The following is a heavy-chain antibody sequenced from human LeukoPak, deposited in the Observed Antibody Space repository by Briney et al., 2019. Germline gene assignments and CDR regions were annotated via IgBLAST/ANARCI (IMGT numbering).Heavy chain of an antibody. CDR3: ARGGTIFGVVIPHTGQIDY. V-gene: IGHV1-69*06. CDR1: GGTFSSYA. Sequence: ASVKVSCKASGGTFSSYAISWVRQAPGQGLEWMGGIIPIFGTANYAQKFQGRVTITADKSTSTAYMELSSLRSEDTAVYYCARGGTIFGVVIPHTGQIDYWGQGTLVTVSS. J-gene: IGHJ4*02. D-gene: IGHD3-3*01. CDR2: IIPIFGTA.